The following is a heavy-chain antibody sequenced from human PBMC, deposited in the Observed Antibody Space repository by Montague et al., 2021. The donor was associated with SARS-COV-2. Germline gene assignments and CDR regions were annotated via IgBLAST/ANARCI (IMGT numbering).Heavy chain of an antibody. J-gene: IGHJ2*01. CDR3: ARRRWLTDNWYFDL. D-gene: IGHD5-12*01. V-gene: IGHV3-53*04. Sequence: SLRLSCAASGFTVSSNYMSWVRQAPGKGLEWVSVIYSGGSTYYAXSVXGRFTISRHNSKNTLYLQMNSLRAEDTAVYYCARRRWLTDNWYFDLWGRGTLVTVSS. CDR1: GFTVSSNY. CDR2: IYSGGST.